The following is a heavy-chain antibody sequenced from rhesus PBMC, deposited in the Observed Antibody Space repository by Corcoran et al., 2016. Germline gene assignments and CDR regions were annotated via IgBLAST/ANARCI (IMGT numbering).Heavy chain of an antibody. D-gene: IGHD3-9*01. CDR3: APESRGRYFDY. CDR2: INGNSWGT. Sequence: QVQLQESGPGLVKPSETLSLTCAVSGDSFSNYWWSWIRQPPGKGLEWIGEINGNSWGTNSNPSLKSQVTISKDASKNQYSLKLSSVTAADTAVYYCAPESRGRYFDYWGQGVLVTVSS. V-gene: IGHV4-80*01. CDR1: GDSFSNYW. J-gene: IGHJ4*01.